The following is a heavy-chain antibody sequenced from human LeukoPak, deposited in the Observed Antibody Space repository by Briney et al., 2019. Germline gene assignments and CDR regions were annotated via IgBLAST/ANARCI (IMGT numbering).Heavy chain of an antibody. V-gene: IGHV4-59*01. CDR2: IYYSGST. D-gene: IGHD3-3*01. CDR1: GGSISSYY. J-gene: IGHJ3*02. Sequence: SETLSLTCTVSGGSISSYYWSWIRQPPGKGLEWIWYIYYSGSTNYNPSLKSRVTISVDTSKNQFSLKLSSVTAADTAVYYCARASFWSGYYRVDAFDIWGQGTMVTVSS. CDR3: ARASFWSGYYRVDAFDI.